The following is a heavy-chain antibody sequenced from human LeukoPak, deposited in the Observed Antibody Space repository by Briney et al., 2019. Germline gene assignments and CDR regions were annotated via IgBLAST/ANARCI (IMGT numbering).Heavy chain of an antibody. CDR3: VSALVAGTTH. J-gene: IGHJ4*02. CDR1: GFTFSSYS. D-gene: IGHD6-19*01. V-gene: IGHV3-21*01. CDR2: ISSSSSSI. Sequence: PGGSLRLSCAASGFTFSSYSMNWVRQAPGKGLEWVSFISSSSSSINYADSVKGRFTISRDNAKNSLYLQMDSLRAEDTAVYYCVSALVAGTTHWGQGTLVTVSS.